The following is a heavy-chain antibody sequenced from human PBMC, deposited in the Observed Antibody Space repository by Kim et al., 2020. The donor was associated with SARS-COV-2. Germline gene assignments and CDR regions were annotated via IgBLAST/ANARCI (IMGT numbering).Heavy chain of an antibody. CDR3: ARDRWIGYSGYGNYYYYGMDV. CDR2: ISAYNGNT. D-gene: IGHD5-12*01. Sequence: ASVKVSCKASGYTFTSYGISWVRQAPGQGLEWMGWISAYNGNTNYAQKLQGRVTMTTDTSTSTAYMELRSLRSDDTAVYYCARDRWIGYSGYGNYYYYGMDVWGQGTTVTVSS. CDR1: GYTFTSYG. J-gene: IGHJ6*02. V-gene: IGHV1-18*01.